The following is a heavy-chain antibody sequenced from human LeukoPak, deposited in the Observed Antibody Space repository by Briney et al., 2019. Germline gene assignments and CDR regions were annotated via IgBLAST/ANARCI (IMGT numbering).Heavy chain of an antibody. CDR1: GFTFSSYG. D-gene: IGHD1-20*01. J-gene: IGHJ6*02. V-gene: IGHV3-30*18. CDR2: ISYDGSNK. CDR3: AKDDADSITGTAYYYYYGMDV. Sequence: PGGSLRLSCAASGFTFSSYGMHWVRQAPGKGLEWVAVISYDGSNKDYADSVKGRFTISRDNSKNTLYLQMNSLRAEDTAVYYCAKDDADSITGTAYYYYYGMDVWGQGTTVTVSS.